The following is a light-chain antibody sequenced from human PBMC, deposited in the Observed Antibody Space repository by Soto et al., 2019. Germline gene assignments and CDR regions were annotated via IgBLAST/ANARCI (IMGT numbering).Light chain of an antibody. CDR1: QSISGY. V-gene: IGKV1-39*01. J-gene: IGKJ2*01. CDR2: AAS. CDR3: QQSYGTPYT. Sequence: DIPMTQSPSSLSASVGDRVIITCRSSQSISGYLNWYHQKPGKAPKLLIYAASYLQSGVPSRFSGSGSGTDFTLTISALQPEDFATYYCQQSYGTPYTFGQGTKLEI.